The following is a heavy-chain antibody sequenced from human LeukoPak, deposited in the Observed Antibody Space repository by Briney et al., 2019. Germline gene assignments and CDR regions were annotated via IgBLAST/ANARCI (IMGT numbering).Heavy chain of an antibody. J-gene: IGHJ3*02. CDR3: ARDANLYLYCGGDCYSLPDAFDI. CDR1: GGSISSGSYY. D-gene: IGHD2-21*02. Sequence: SQTLSLTCTVSGGSISSGSYYWSWIRQPAGKGLEWIGRIYTSGSTNYNPSLKSRVTISVDTSKNQFSLKLSSVTVADTAVYYCARDANLYLYCGGDCYSLPDAFDIWGQGTMVTVSS. CDR2: IYTSGST. V-gene: IGHV4-61*02.